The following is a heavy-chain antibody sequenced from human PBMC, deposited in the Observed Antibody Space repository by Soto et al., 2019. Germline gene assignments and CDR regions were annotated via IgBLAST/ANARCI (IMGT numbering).Heavy chain of an antibody. J-gene: IGHJ6*02. V-gene: IGHV1-8*01. CDR2: MNPNSGNT. CDR3: ARGDCSGGSCIYYYGMDV. CDR1: GYTFTSYD. D-gene: IGHD2-15*01. Sequence: GASVKVSCKASGYTFTSYDINWVRQATGQGLEWMGWMNPNSGNTGYAQKFQGRVTTTRNTSISTAYMELSSLRSEDTAVYYCARGDCSGGSCIYYYGMDVWGQGTTVTVSS.